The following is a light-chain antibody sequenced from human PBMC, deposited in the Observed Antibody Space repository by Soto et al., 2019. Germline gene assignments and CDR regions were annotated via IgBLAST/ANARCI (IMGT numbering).Light chain of an antibody. CDR1: QYINTR. CDR3: HQRLSLPRT. V-gene: IGKV3-11*01. CDR2: QTS. J-gene: IGKJ1*01. Sequence: EIVLTQSPATLSSFPGDRVTLSCRASQYINTRLAWYQHRPGQAPRLLIYQTSIRAAGIPARFSASGSGTDFTLTISSVQPEDFALYYCHQRLSLPRTFGQATKVDIK.